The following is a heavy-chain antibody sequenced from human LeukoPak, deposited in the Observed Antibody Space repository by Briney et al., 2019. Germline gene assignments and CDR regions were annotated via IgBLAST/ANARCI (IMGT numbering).Heavy chain of an antibody. J-gene: IGHJ4*02. CDR2: INHSGST. V-gene: IGHV4-34*01. Sequence: SETLSLTCAVYGGAFSGYYWSWIRQPPGKGLEWIGEINHSGSTNYNPSLKGRVTISVDTSKNQFSLKLSSVTAADTAVYYCARGYGSADYWGQGTLVTVSS. D-gene: IGHD3-10*01. CDR3: ARGYGSADY. CDR1: GGAFSGYY.